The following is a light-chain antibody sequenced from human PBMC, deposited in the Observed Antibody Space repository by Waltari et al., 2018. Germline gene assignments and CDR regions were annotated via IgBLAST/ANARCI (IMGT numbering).Light chain of an antibody. CDR1: QSISSW. V-gene: IGKV1-5*01. Sequence: DIQMTQPPSTLSASVGDRVTITCRASQSISSWLAWYQQKPGKAPKLLIYDSSSLESGVPSRFSGSGSGTEFTLTISSLQPDDFATYYCQQYNSYPPYTFGQGTKLEIK. CDR2: DSS. CDR3: QQYNSYPPYT. J-gene: IGKJ2*01.